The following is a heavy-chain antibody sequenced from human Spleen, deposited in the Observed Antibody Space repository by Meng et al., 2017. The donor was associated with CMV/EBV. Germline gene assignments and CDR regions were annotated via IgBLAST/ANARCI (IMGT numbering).Heavy chain of an antibody. D-gene: IGHD2-2*01. J-gene: IGHJ5*02. CDR1: GGSISSYY. V-gene: IGHV4-59*01. CDR2: IYYSGST. Sequence: SETLSLTCTVSGGSISSYYWSWIRQPPGKGLEWIGYIYYSGSTNYNPSLKSRVTISVDTSKNQFSLKLSSVTAADTAVYYCARVTLGYCTSTSCQAWFDPWGQGTLVTVSS. CDR3: ARVTLGYCTSTSCQAWFDP.